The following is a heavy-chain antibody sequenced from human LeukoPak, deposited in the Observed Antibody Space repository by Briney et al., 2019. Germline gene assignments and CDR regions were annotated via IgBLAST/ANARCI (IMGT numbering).Heavy chain of an antibody. V-gene: IGHV3-23*01. J-gene: IGHJ4*02. CDR1: GFTFSGSA. Sequence: PGGSLRLSCAASGFTFSGSAMSWVRQAPGKGLEWVSVISNTGGSTFYADSVKGRFTISRDNSKNTLYLQMNSLRAEDTAVYYCAKRASGSGTSLYYFDYWGQGTLVTVSS. D-gene: IGHD3-10*01. CDR2: ISNTGGST. CDR3: AKRASGSGTSLYYFDY.